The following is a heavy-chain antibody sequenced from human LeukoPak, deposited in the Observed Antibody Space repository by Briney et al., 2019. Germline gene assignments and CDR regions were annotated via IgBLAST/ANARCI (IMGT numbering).Heavy chain of an antibody. D-gene: IGHD6-13*01. CDR3: ARGIAAAGIVGVFDY. CDR2: IGATGNT. Sequence: GGSLRLSCAASGFTFSRYAMSWVRQAPGKGLDRVSTIGATGNTYYAVSVKGRFTVSRDSAKTTLYLQMNSLRAEDTAVYYCARGIAAAGIVGVFDYWGQGTLVTVSS. V-gene: IGHV3-23*01. CDR1: GFTFSRYA. J-gene: IGHJ4*02.